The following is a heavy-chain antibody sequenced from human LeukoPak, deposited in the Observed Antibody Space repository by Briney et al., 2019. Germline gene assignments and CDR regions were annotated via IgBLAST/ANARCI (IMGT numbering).Heavy chain of an antibody. D-gene: IGHD3-22*01. J-gene: IGHJ4*02. CDR3: AREKRYYYDSSGYLDY. CDR1: GYTFTSYG. V-gene: IGHV1-18*01. Sequence: ASVKVSCKASGYTFTSYGISWVRQAPGQGLEWMGWISAYNGNTNYAQKLQGRVTMTTDTSTSTAYMELRSLRSDDTAVYYCAREKRYYYDSSGYLDYWGQGTLVTVSS. CDR2: ISAYNGNT.